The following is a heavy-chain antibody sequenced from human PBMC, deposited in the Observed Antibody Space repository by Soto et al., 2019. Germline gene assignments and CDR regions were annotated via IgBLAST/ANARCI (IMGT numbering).Heavy chain of an antibody. J-gene: IGHJ4*02. CDR3: ARDSNRENYLEH. V-gene: IGHV3-30*03. Sequence: QVQLVESGGGVVQPGRPLRLSCAASGLSFSNYGMHWVRQAPGKGLEWVAVTSFNGNNKWYTDSVKGRFTISRDNSKNTLYLQMDSLRDEDTAVYYCARDSNRENYLEHWGPGTLVTVSS. CDR2: TSFNGNNK. CDR1: GLSFSNYG.